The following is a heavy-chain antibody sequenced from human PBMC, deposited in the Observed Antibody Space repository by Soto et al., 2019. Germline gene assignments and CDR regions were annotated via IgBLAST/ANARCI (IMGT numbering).Heavy chain of an antibody. CDR3: ARAPVGLDTISYFDY. CDR1: GDSVSSVGFH. D-gene: IGHD3-3*01. V-gene: IGHV4-30-4*01. J-gene: IGHJ4*02. Sequence: TLSLTCTVSGDSVSSVGFHWAWLRRPPGKGLEWIGYIYNGGSTYYRPSLESRTHMSLDATRNHYSLRLTSVTAADTAVYFCARAPVGLDTISYFDYWGQGKLVT. CDR2: IYNGGST.